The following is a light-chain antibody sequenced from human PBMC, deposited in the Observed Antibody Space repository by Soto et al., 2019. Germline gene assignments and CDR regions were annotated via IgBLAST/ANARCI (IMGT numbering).Light chain of an antibody. CDR1: ESGSRN. CDR2: DAS. CDR3: QQYHSWHSST. J-gene: IGKJ1*01. Sequence: SPATLSVSPAERATLSCRASESGSRNLAWYQQKPGQDPRLLIYDASTRATGIPDRFSGGGSGTEFTLTISSLLSEDFVASYCQQYHSWHSSTFGQGTWV. V-gene: IGKV3-15*01.